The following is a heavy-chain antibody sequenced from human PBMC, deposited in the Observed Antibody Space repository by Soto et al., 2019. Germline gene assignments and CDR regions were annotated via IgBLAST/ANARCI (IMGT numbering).Heavy chain of an antibody. CDR1: GFTFSSFP. J-gene: IGHJ4*02. D-gene: IGHD3-10*01. V-gene: IGHV3-23*01. CDR3: ASLGGSPTYYNGY. CDR2: IGGSGGDI. Sequence: EVQLLESGGGLVQPGGSLRLSCAASGFTFSSFPMSWARQAPGKGLEWVSSIGGSGGDIHYADSVKGRFTVSRDNSKNTLDLQMNSLRAEDTAVYYCASLGGSPTYYNGYWGQGTLVTVSS.